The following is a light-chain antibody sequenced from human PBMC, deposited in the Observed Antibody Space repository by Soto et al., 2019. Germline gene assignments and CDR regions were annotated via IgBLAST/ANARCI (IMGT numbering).Light chain of an antibody. CDR1: QSVLYSPNNKNY. V-gene: IGKV4-1*01. Sequence: DIVMTQSPESLAVSLGERATINCKSSQSVLYSPNNKNYLAWFQQKPGQPPKLLIYWASIRESGVPDRFSGSGSGTDFTLSISSLQAEDVAVYYCQQYYSDPWTFGQGTKVEFK. CDR3: QQYYSDPWT. J-gene: IGKJ1*01. CDR2: WAS.